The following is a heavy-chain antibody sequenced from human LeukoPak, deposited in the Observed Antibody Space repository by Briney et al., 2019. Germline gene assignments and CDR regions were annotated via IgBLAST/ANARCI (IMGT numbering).Heavy chain of an antibody. Sequence: GGSLRLSCTASGFTFGDYVMSWVRQAPGKGLEWVGFIRSKAYGGTTKNAASVKGRFNISRDDSRSIAYLQMNSLKTEDTAVYYCTRRYNYDSSGYYYVRDAFDIWGQGTMVTVSS. D-gene: IGHD3-22*01. CDR3: TRRYNYDSSGYYYVRDAFDI. CDR2: IRSKAYGGTT. CDR1: GFTFGDYV. J-gene: IGHJ3*02. V-gene: IGHV3-49*04.